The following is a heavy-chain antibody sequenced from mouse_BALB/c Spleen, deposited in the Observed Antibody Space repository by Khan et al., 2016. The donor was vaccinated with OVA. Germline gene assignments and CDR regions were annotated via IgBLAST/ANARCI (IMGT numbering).Heavy chain of an antibody. CDR2: IRGHGST. J-gene: IGHJ4*01. CDR1: GFSLTSYG. V-gene: IGHV2-3*01. Sequence: QVQLQVSGPGLVAPSQSLSITCTVPGFSLTSYGVNWVRHPPGKGLESLGVIRGHGSTNYHSTLKSRLIISMYNTKRQDFLTLKSLQTDDTAKYYDAKCTPCYYSMDYWGQGTSVTVSS. CDR3: AKCTPCYYSMDY.